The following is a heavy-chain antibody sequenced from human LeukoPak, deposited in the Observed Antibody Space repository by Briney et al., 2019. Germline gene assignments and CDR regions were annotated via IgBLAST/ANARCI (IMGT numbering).Heavy chain of an antibody. J-gene: IGHJ4*02. CDR3: AKDGRVRYYYDSSGYYPNYFDY. D-gene: IGHD3-22*01. Sequence: GGSLRLSCAASGFIFNTNVMSWVRQAPGKGLEWVSAISGSGGSTYYADSVKGRFTISRDNSKNTLYLQMNSLRAEDTAVYYCAKDGRVRYYYDSSGYYPNYFDYWGQGTLVTVSS. V-gene: IGHV3-23*01. CDR2: ISGSGGST. CDR1: GFIFNTNV.